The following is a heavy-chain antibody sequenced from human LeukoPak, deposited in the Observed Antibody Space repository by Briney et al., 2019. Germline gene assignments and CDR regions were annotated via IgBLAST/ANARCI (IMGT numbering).Heavy chain of an antibody. CDR2: LYTGSDT. J-gene: IGHJ4*02. CDR3: ASTGSGYGERHFDY. V-gene: IGHV3-53*01. CDR1: GFAVSSNY. Sequence: PGGSLRLSCAASGFAVSSNYMSWVRQAPGKGLEWSSVLYTGSDTYYADSVKGRFTVSRDNSKNTLYLQMNNLRVEDTAVYYCASTGSGYGERHFDYWGQGTLVTVSS. D-gene: IGHD3-22*01.